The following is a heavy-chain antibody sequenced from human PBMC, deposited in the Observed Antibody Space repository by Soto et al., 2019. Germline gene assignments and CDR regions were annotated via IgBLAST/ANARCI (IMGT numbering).Heavy chain of an antibody. Sequence: EVQLVESGGGLVQPGGSLRLSCAASGFTFSNYDMHWVRQTTGKGLEWVSAIDTAGNTYYPDSVKGRFTISRENAKNSLVLQMNNLRAGDTAVYYCARGTGYSSSWYTSWGQGTLVTVSS. J-gene: IGHJ5*02. V-gene: IGHV3-13*04. D-gene: IGHD6-13*01. CDR2: IDTAGNT. CDR3: ARGTGYSSSWYTS. CDR1: GFTFSNYD.